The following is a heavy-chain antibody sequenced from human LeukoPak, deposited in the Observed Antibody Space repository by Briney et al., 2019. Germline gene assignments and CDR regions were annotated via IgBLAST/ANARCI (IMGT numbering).Heavy chain of an antibody. D-gene: IGHD1-26*01. Sequence: GGSLRLSCAASGFTFDDYGMSWVRQAPGKGLEWVSGINWNGGSTGYADSVKGRFTISRDNAKNSLYLQMNSLRAEDTALYHCARDFLSGSYASLSDYWGQGTLVTVSS. CDR3: ARDFLSGSYASLSDY. CDR2: INWNGGST. V-gene: IGHV3-20*01. J-gene: IGHJ4*02. CDR1: GFTFDDYG.